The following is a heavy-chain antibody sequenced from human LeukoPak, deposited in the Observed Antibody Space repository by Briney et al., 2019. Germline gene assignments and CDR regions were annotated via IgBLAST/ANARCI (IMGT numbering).Heavy chain of an antibody. Sequence: ASVKVSRKASGYTFTSYYMHWVRQAPGQGLEWMGIINPSGGSTSYAQKFQGRVTMTRDTSTSTVYMELSSLRSEDTAVYYCARDPTHYDSSGYPLDYWGQGTPVTVSS. CDR2: INPSGGST. V-gene: IGHV1-46*01. CDR3: ARDPTHYDSSGYPLDY. D-gene: IGHD3-22*01. J-gene: IGHJ4*02. CDR1: GYTFTSYY.